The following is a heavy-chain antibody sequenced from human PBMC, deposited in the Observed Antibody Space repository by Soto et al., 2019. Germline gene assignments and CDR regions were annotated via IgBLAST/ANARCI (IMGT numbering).Heavy chain of an antibody. CDR2: ISAYNGNT. CDR1: AYTFTSYG. V-gene: IGHV1-18*01. D-gene: IGHD5-12*01. Sequence: GASVKLSCKASAYTFTSYGISWVRQAPGQGLEWMGWISAYNGNTNYAQKLQGRVTMTTDTPTSTAYMELRSLRSDDTAVYYCARVIVATMESWFDPYGQGTLVTVSS. J-gene: IGHJ5*02. CDR3: ARVIVATMESWFDP.